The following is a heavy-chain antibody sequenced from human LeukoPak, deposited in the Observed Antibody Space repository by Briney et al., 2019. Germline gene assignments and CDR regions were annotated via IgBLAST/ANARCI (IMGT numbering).Heavy chain of an antibody. CDR1: GFTFSSYS. J-gene: IGHJ3*01. CDR2: ISSSSSYI. CDR3: ARGTQVLRFLEWYRAPAG. V-gene: IGHV3-21*01. Sequence: GGSLRLSCAASGFTFSSYSMNWVRQAPGKGLEWVSSISSSSSYIYYADSVKGRFTISRDNAKNSLYLQMNSLRAEDTAVYYCARGTQVLRFLEWYRAPAGWGQGTMVTVSS. D-gene: IGHD3-3*01.